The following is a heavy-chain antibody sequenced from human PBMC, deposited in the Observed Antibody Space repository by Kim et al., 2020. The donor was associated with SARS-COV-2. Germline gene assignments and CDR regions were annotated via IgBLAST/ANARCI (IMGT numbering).Heavy chain of an antibody. J-gene: IGHJ4*02. CDR2: IYPDDSDA. Sequence: GESLKISCKGSGYSFTSYWIGWVRQMPGKGLEWMGIIYPDDSDARYSPSFQGQVTFSADKSISTAYLQWSSLKASDTAVYYCARRHDFQFDSWGQGTLVTVSS. V-gene: IGHV5-51*01. CDR1: GYSFTSYW. CDR3: ARRHDFQFDS. D-gene: IGHD3-3*01.